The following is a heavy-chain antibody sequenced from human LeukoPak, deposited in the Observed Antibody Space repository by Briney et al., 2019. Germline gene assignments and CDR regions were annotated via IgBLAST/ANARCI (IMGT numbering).Heavy chain of an antibody. J-gene: IGHJ4*02. Sequence: GGSLRLSCAASGVTFSSYAMSSVRHTPGKGRYRGSANSISGGSTYYADSVKDRFTISRDNSKNTLYLQMNSLRAEDTAVYYCAKDESGYPYSEYWGQGTLVTVSS. CDR1: GVTFSSYA. CDR2: NSISGGST. CDR3: AKDESGYPYSEY. D-gene: IGHD3-9*01. V-gene: IGHV3-23*01.